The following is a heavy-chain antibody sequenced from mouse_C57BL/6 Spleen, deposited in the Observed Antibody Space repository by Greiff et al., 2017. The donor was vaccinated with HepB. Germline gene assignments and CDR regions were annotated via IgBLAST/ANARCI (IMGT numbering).Heavy chain of an antibody. D-gene: IGHD4-1*01. V-gene: IGHV3-6*01. J-gene: IGHJ1*03. CDR2: ISYDGSN. Sequence: ESGPGLVKPSQSLSLTCSVTGYSITSGYYWNWIRQFPGNKLEWMGYISYDGSNNYNPSLKNRISITRDTSKNQFFLKLNSVTTEDTATYYCARSWESGYFDVWGTGTTVTVSS. CDR3: ARSWESGYFDV. CDR1: GYSITSGYY.